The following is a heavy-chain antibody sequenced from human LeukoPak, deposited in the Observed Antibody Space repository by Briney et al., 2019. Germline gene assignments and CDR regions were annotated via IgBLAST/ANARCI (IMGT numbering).Heavy chain of an antibody. Sequence: GGTLRLSCAASGFTFSSYGMSWVRQAPGKGLEWVSAISGSGGSTYYADSVKGRFTISRDNSKDTLYLQMNSLRAEDTAVYYCARDWNYYYMDVWGKGTTVTISS. D-gene: IGHD3-3*01. V-gene: IGHV3-23*01. CDR2: ISGSGGST. J-gene: IGHJ6*03. CDR1: GFTFSSYG. CDR3: ARDWNYYYMDV.